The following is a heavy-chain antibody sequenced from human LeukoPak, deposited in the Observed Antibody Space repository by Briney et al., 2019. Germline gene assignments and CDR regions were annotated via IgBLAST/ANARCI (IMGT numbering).Heavy chain of an antibody. D-gene: IGHD6-13*01. J-gene: IGHJ4*02. CDR3: ARLREYSSSWYGFFDY. CDR2: IYPGDSDT. CDR1: GYSFTSYW. V-gene: IGHV5-51*01. Sequence: GESLKISCKGSGYSFTSYWIGWVRQMPGKGLEWMGIIYPGDSDTRYSPSFQGQVTISADKSISTAYLQWSSLKASDTAMYYCARLREYSSSWYGFFDYWGQGTLVTVSS.